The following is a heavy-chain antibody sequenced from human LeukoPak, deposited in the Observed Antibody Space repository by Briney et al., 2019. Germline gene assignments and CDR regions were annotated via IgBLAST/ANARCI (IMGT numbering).Heavy chain of an antibody. V-gene: IGHV1-2*02. J-gene: IGHJ5*02. CDR3: ARDGKGIPNWFDP. D-gene: IGHD2-21*01. Sequence: ASLKVSCKASGYTFTGYYMHWVRQAPGQGLEWMGWINPNSGGTKYAQKFQGRVTMTRDTSISTAYMELSRLRSDDTAVYYCARDGKGIPNWFDPWGQGTVVTVSS. CDR1: GYTFTGYY. CDR2: INPNSGGT.